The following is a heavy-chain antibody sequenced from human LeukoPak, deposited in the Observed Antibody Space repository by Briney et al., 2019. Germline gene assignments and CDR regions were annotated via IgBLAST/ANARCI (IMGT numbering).Heavy chain of an antibody. D-gene: IGHD1-7*01. V-gene: IGHV3-30*02. J-gene: IGHJ6*03. CDR3: AKGGAGTTNPYYYYYYMDV. Sequence: GGSLRLSCAASGFTFSSYGMHWVRQAPGKGLEWVAFIRYDGSNKYYADSVKGRFTISRDNSKNTLYPQMNSLRAEDTAVYYCAKGGAGTTNPYYYYYYMDVWGKGTTVTVSS. CDR2: IRYDGSNK. CDR1: GFTFSSYG.